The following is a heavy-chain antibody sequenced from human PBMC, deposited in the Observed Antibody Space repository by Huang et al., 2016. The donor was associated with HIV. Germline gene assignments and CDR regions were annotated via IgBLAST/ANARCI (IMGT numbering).Heavy chain of an antibody. CDR1: GSSISSSYF. V-gene: IGHV4-39*01. CDR3: ARPLTGTTALGY. J-gene: IGHJ4*02. CDR2: IYYSGNI. D-gene: IGHD1-20*01. Sequence: QLQLQESGPGLVKPSETLSLTGTVSGSSISSSYFWGWIRQPPGKGLDWIANIYYSGNISYNPSLKSRVTISVDTSKNHISLKVDSVTAADTAVYYCARPLTGTTALGYWGQGTLVTVSS.